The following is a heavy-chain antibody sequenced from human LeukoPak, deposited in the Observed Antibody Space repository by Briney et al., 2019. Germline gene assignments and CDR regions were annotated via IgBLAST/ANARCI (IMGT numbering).Heavy chain of an antibody. D-gene: IGHD2/OR15-2a*01. CDR2: ISAYNGNT. CDR3: VLNSKVVTTSAIGNAFDI. Sequence: GASVKVSCKASGYTFTSYGITWVRQAPGQGLEWMGWISAYNGNTNYAQKVQGRVTMTTDTSTSTAYMELSRLRSDDTAVYYCVLNSKVVTTSAIGNAFDIWGQGTMVTVSS. V-gene: IGHV1-18*01. J-gene: IGHJ3*02. CDR1: GYTFTSYG.